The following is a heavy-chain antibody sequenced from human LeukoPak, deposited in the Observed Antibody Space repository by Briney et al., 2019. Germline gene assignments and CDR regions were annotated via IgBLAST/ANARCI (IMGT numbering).Heavy chain of an antibody. CDR2: ISGYNGNA. D-gene: IGHD1-26*01. CDR1: RYTFINYG. CDR3: ARETEYEDGRNYYGMDV. Sequence: ASVKVSCKTSRYTFINYGISWVRQATGQGLEWLGWISGYNGNANYAQKLQGRVTLTTDTSTNTAYMELRSLRSDDTAVYYCARETEYEDGRNYYGMDVWGQGTTVTVSS. J-gene: IGHJ6*02. V-gene: IGHV1-18*01.